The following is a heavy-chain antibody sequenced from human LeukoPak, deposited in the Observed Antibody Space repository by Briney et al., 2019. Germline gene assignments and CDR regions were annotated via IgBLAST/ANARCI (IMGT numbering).Heavy chain of an antibody. CDR3: ARDGPNQDAFDI. J-gene: IGHJ3*02. V-gene: IGHV3-66*03. Sequence: GGSLRLSCAASGFTVSSNYMSWVRQAPGKGLEWVSVIYSCGSTYYADSVKGRFTISRDNSKNTLYLQMNSLRAEDTAMYYCARDGPNQDAFDIWGQGTMVTVSS. CDR1: GFTVSSNY. D-gene: IGHD2-8*01. CDR2: IYSCGST.